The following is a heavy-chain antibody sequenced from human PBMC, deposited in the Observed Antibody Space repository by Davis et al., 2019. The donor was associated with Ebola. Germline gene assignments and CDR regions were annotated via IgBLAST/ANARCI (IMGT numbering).Heavy chain of an antibody. D-gene: IGHD5-18*01. CDR1: GFTFSNFW. CDR2: ISSDGSGP. Sequence: PGGSLRLSCAASGFTFSNFWMHWVRQGPGKGLVWVSRISSDGSGPAYADSVKGRFTISRENAKSTVYLQMNSLRAEDTAVYYCARSGGHSFGQNWGQGTLVTVSS. V-gene: IGHV3-74*03. CDR3: ARSGGHSFGQN. J-gene: IGHJ4*02.